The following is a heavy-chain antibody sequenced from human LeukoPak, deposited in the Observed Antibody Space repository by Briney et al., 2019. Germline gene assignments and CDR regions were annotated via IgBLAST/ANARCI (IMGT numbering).Heavy chain of an antibody. CDR1: GFTFSSYS. Sequence: LRLSCAASGFTFSSYSMSWIRQHPGKGLEWIGYIYYSGSTYYNPSLKSRVTISVDTSKNQFSLKLSSVTAADTAVYYCARVHSSSWHFDYWGQGTLVTVSS. J-gene: IGHJ4*02. D-gene: IGHD6-13*01. CDR3: ARVHSSSWHFDY. CDR2: IYYSGST. V-gene: IGHV4-31*02.